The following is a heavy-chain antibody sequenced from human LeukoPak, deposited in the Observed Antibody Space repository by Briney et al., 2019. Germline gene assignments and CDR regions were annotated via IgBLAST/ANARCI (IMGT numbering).Heavy chain of an antibody. J-gene: IGHJ4*02. CDR1: GGSFSGYY. CDR3: ARSSRDGYNDY. D-gene: IGHD5-24*01. Sequence: PSETLSLTCAVYGGSFSGYYWSWIRQPPGKGLEWIGEINHSGSTNYNPSLKSRVTISVDTSKNQFSLKLSSVTAADTAVYYCARSSRDGYNDYWGQGTLATVSS. CDR2: INHSGST. V-gene: IGHV4-34*01.